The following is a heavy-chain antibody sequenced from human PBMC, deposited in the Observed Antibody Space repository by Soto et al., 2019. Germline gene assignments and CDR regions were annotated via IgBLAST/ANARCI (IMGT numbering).Heavy chain of an antibody. Sequence: QVQLVQSGAEVKKPGSSVKVSCKASGGTFSSYAISWVRQAPGQGLEWMGVIIPIFGTANYAQKFQGRVTITADESTSTAYRELSSLRAEDTAVYYCARDHGYSSGRIVYYGRDVWGQGTTVTVSS. CDR1: GGTFSSYA. J-gene: IGHJ6*02. CDR3: ARDHGYSSGRIVYYGRDV. CDR2: IIPIFGTA. D-gene: IGHD6-19*01. V-gene: IGHV1-69*01.